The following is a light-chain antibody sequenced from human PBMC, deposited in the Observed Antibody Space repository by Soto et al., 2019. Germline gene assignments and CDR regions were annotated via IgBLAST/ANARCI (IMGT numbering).Light chain of an antibody. CDR3: QQYCSWLPKYT. Sequence: EIVMTQSPATLSVSPGERATLSCRASQSVSSNLAWYQQIPGQAPRIRIYGASTRATGVPARFSGSGSGTFLALIISSLQSEDFAVYYCQQYCSWLPKYTFGQGTKLEIK. CDR2: GAS. V-gene: IGKV3-15*01. J-gene: IGKJ2*01. CDR1: QSVSSN.